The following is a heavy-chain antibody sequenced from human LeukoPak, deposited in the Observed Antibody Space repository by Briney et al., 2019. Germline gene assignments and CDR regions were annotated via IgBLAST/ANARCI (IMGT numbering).Heavy chain of an antibody. CDR2: IYTSGST. D-gene: IGHD3-10*01. J-gene: IGHJ6*02. V-gene: IGHV4-4*07. CDR3: ARGRYYYGSGSYQAYYYGMDV. Sequence: SETLSLTCTVSGGSISSYYWSWIRQPAGKGLEWIGRIYTSGSTNYNPSLKSRVTMSVDTSKNQFSLKLSSVTAADTAVYYCARGRYYYGSGSYQAYYYGMDVWGQGTTVTVSS. CDR1: GGSISSYY.